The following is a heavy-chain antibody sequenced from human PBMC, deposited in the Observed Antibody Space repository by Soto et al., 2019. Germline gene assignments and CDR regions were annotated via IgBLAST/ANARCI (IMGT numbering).Heavy chain of an antibody. CDR3: ARYYYDSSGYFDYYYGMDV. CDR1: GYSFTSYW. Sequence: GESLKISCKGSGYSFTSYWISWVRQMPGKGLEWMGRIDPSDSYTNYSPSFQGHVTISADKSISTAYLQWSSLKASDTAMYYCARYYYDSSGYFDYYYGMDVWGQGTTVTVSS. CDR2: IDPSDSYT. J-gene: IGHJ6*02. D-gene: IGHD3-22*01. V-gene: IGHV5-10-1*01.